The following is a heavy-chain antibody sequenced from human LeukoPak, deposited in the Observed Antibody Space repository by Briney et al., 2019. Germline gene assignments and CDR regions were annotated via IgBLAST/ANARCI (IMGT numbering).Heavy chain of an antibody. CDR3: ASFFLGSWYFDL. J-gene: IGHJ2*01. CDR2: IYSGGST. D-gene: IGHD7-27*01. V-gene: IGHV3-53*01. Sequence: GSLRLSCAASGFTVSSNYMSWVRQAPGKGLEWVSVIYSGGSTYYADSVKGRFTISRDNAKNTLYLEMNSLRAEDTAVYYCASFFLGSWYFDLWGRGTLVTVSS. CDR1: GFTVSSNY.